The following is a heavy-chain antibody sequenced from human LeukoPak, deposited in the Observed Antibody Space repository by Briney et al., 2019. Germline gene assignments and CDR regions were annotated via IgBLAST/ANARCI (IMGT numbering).Heavy chain of an antibody. CDR1: GFTFSSYW. J-gene: IGHJ4*02. D-gene: IGHD2-2*01. Sequence: GGSLRLSCAAPGFTFSSYWMSWVRQAPGKGREWVANIKQDGSEKYYVDSVKGRFTISRDNAKNSLYLQMNSLRAEDTAVYYCARDFLEYQLLRSFFDYWGQGTLATVSS. V-gene: IGHV3-7*01. CDR3: ARDFLEYQLLRSFFDY. CDR2: IKQDGSEK.